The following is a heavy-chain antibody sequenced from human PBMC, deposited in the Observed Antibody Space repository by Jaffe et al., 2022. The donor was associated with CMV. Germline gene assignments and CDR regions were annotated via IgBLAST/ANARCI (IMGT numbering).Heavy chain of an antibody. D-gene: IGHD6-13*01. V-gene: IGHV3-73*01. CDR1: GFTFSGSA. CDR2: IRSKANSYAT. J-gene: IGHJ4*02. Sequence: EVQLVESGGGLVQPGGSLKLSCAASGFTFSGSAMHWVRQASGKGLEWVGRIRSKANSYATAYAASVKGRFTISRDDSKNTAYLQMNSLKTEDTAVYYCTRHRAAAGFFDYWGQGTLVTVSS. CDR3: TRHRAAAGFFDY.